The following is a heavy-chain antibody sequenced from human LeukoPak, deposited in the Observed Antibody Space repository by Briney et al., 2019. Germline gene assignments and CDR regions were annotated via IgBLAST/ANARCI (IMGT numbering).Heavy chain of an antibody. Sequence: ASVKVSCKASGYTFTSYDINWVRQATGQGLEWMGWLNPNSGNTGYAQKFQGRVTMTRNTSISTAYMELSSLRSEDTAVYYCASYRYCSSTSCASVEDYWGQGTLVTVSS. V-gene: IGHV1-8*01. D-gene: IGHD2-2*01. J-gene: IGHJ4*02. CDR1: GYTFTSYD. CDR3: ASYRYCSSTSCASVEDY. CDR2: LNPNSGNT.